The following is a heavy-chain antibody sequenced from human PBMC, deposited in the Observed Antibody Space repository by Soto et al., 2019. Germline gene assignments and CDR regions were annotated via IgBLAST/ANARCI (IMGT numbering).Heavy chain of an antibody. CDR2: ISYEGSNT. J-gene: IGHJ6*02. Sequence: AGGSLRLSCVASGFTFDTYGIHWVRQAPGKXLQWVALISYEGSNTYYADSVRGRFTISRDNSKNTLYLQINALRPEDTGVYYCARVTPGNNLYYFSGLDVWGQGTSVTVSS. CDR3: ARVTPGNNLYYFSGLDV. V-gene: IGHV3-30-3*01. CDR1: GFTFDTYG. D-gene: IGHD1-1*01.